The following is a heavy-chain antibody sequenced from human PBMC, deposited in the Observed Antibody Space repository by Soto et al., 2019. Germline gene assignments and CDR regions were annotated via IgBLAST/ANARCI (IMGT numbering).Heavy chain of an antibody. CDR1: GFTFSSYA. J-gene: IGHJ4*02. CDR3: AKDPAIFGVGNFDH. D-gene: IGHD3-3*01. Sequence: PXGSLRLSGPAAGFTFSSYAMSWVRQAPGKGLEWVSAISGSGGSTYYADSVKGRFTISRDNSKNTLYLQMNSLRAEDTAVYYCAKDPAIFGVGNFDHWGQGTLVTVSS. CDR2: ISGSGGST. V-gene: IGHV3-23*01.